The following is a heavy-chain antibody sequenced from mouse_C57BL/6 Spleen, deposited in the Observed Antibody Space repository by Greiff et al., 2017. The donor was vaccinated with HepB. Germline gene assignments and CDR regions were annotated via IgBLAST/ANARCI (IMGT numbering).Heavy chain of an antibody. Sequence: QVHVKQSGAELVRPGASVKLSCKASGYTFTDYYINWVKQRPGQGLEWIARIYPGSGNTYYNEKFKGKATLTAEKSSSTAYMQLSSLTSEDSAVYFCARSPHYYGSSYVNYFDYWGQGTTLTVSS. CDR1: GYTFTDYY. V-gene: IGHV1-76*01. CDR2: IYPGSGNT. D-gene: IGHD1-1*01. J-gene: IGHJ2*01. CDR3: ARSPHYYGSSYVNYFDY.